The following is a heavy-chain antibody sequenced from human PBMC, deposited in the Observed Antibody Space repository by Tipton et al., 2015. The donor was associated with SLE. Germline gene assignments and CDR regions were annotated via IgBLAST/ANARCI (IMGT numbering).Heavy chain of an antibody. CDR2: IYYSGST. CDR3: ARGRSYYGMDV. Sequence: LRLSCTVSGGSISSSSYYWGWIRQPPGKGLEGIGIIYYSGSTYYNPSLKSRVTISVDTSKNQFSLKLRFVTAADTAVYYCARGRSYYGMDVWGQGTTVTVSS. V-gene: IGHV4-39*01. J-gene: IGHJ6*02. CDR1: GGSISSSSYY.